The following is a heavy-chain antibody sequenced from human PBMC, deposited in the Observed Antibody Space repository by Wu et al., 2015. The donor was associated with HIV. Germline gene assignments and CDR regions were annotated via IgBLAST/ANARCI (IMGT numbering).Heavy chain of an antibody. CDR3: ARDYPYYYDSSGFNHDAFDI. Sequence: QVQLVQSGAEVKKPGASVKVSCKASGYTFTSYGISWVRQAPGQGLEWMGWISAYNGNTNYAQKLQGRVTMTTDTSTSTAYMELRSLRSDDTAVYYCARDYPYYYDSSGFNHDAFDIWGQGTMVTVSS. D-gene: IGHD3-22*01. CDR2: ISAYNGNT. CDR1: GYTFTSYG. J-gene: IGHJ3*02. V-gene: IGHV1-18*01.